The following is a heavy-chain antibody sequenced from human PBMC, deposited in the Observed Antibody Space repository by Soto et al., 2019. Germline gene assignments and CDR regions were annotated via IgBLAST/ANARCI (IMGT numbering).Heavy chain of an antibody. Sequence: SETLSLTCTVSGGSIISGGYYWSWIRQHPGKGLEWIGYIYYSGSTYYNPSLKSRVTISVDTSKNQFSLKLSSVTAADTAVYYCARARTFENYFDYWGQGTLVTVSS. CDR1: GGSIISGGYY. CDR3: ARARTFENYFDY. J-gene: IGHJ4*02. CDR2: IYYSGST. D-gene: IGHD3-16*01. V-gene: IGHV4-31*03.